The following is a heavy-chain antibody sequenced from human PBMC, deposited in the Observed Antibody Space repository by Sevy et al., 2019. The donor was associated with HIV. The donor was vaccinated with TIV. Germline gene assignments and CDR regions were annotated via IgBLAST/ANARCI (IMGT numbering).Heavy chain of an antibody. CDR1: GGSISSYY. Sequence: SETLSLTCTVSGGSISSYYWSWIRQPPGKGLEWIGYIYYSGSTNYIPSPKSRVTISVDTSKNQFSLKLSSVTAADTAVYYCARVCHRYCTSTSCYAESWFDPWGQGTLVTVSS. CDR3: ARVCHRYCTSTSCYAESWFDP. J-gene: IGHJ5*02. CDR2: IYYSGST. V-gene: IGHV4-59*13. D-gene: IGHD2-2*01.